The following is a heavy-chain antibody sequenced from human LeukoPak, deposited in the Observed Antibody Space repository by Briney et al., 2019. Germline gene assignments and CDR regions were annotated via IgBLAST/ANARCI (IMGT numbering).Heavy chain of an antibody. Sequence: PGGSPRLSCAASGLTFTTFTMNWVRQAPGKGLEWVSAINRRGGGTYYADFVKGSFTIARDNSENTLYLQMNSLRAEDTATYYCAKGTERYREVSSFDSWGQGTQVTVSS. V-gene: IGHV3-23*01. CDR1: GLTFTTFT. D-gene: IGHD3-10*01. CDR3: AKGTERYREVSSFDS. J-gene: IGHJ4*02. CDR2: INRRGGGT.